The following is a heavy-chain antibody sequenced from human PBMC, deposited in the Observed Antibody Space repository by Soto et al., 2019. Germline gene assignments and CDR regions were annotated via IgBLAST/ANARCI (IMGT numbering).Heavy chain of an antibody. V-gene: IGHV3-13*01. CDR2: IGTAGDT. CDR1: GFTFSSYD. CDR3: AREWGGGAAAGYYYGMDV. Sequence: EVQLVESGGGLVQPGGSLRLSCAASGFTFSSYDMHWVRQATGKGLEWVSAIGTAGDTYYPGSVKGRFTISRENAKNSLYLQMNSLRAEDTAVYYCAREWGGGAAAGYYYGMDVWGQGTTVTVSS. J-gene: IGHJ6*02. D-gene: IGHD6-13*01.